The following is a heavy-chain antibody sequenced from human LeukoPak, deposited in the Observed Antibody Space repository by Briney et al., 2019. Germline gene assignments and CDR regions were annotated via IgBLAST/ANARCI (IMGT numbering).Heavy chain of an antibody. Sequence: SETLSLTCTVSGGSISSGSYYWSWIRQPAGKGLEWIGRIYTSGSTNYNPSLKSRVTISVDTSKNQFSLKLSSVTAADTAVYYCVRGVDNWNYYYYYMDVWGKGTTVTVSS. CDR2: IYTSGST. J-gene: IGHJ6*03. CDR3: VRGVDNWNYYYYYMDV. V-gene: IGHV4-61*02. CDR1: GGSISSGSYY. D-gene: IGHD1-20*01.